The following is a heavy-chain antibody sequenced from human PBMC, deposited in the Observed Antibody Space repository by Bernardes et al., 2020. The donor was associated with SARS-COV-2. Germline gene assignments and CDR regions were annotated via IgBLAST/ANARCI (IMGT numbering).Heavy chain of an antibody. CDR3: AKEIGLGSQGEDAFDI. Sequence: GGSLRLSCAASAFTFSRYSMNWVRQAPGKGLEWVSSISSRNNRYYADSVKGRFTISRDDAKNSLHLQMNSLRAEDTGVYYCAKEIGLGSQGEDAFDIWGPGTMVTVSS. J-gene: IGHJ3*02. V-gene: IGHV3-21*01. CDR1: AFTFSRYS. CDR2: ISSRNNR. D-gene: IGHD2-15*01.